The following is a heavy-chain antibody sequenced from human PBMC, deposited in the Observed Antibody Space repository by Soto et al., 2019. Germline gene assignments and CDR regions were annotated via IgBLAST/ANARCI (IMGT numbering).Heavy chain of an antibody. V-gene: IGHV3-30*18. D-gene: IGHD6-6*01. CDR2: ISYDGSSK. CDR3: AKDRQLVPGY. Sequence: QVQLVESGGGVVQPGRSLRLSCAASGFTFSNYGIHWVRQAPGKGLEWVAVISYDGSSKYYADSVKGRLTISRDNSKNTVYLQMNSLSVEDTAVYHCAKDRQLVPGYWGQGTLVTVSS. J-gene: IGHJ4*02. CDR1: GFTFSNYG.